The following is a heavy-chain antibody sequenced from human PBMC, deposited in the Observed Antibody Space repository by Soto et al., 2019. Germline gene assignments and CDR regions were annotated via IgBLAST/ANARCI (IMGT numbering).Heavy chain of an antibody. CDR3: ARDVPYSSGWPSGDAFDI. J-gene: IGHJ3*02. CDR2: ISSSSSYR. V-gene: IGHV3-21*01. Sequence: GGSLRLSCAASGFTFSSYSMNWVRHAPGKGLEWVSSISSSSSYRYYADSVKGRFTISRDNAKNSLYLQMNSLRAEDTAVYYCARDVPYSSGWPSGDAFDIWGQGTMVTVSS. CDR1: GFTFSSYS. D-gene: IGHD6-19*01.